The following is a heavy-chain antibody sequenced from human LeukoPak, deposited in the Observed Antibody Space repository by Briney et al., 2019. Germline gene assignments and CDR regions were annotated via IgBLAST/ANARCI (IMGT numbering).Heavy chain of an antibody. J-gene: IGHJ4*02. V-gene: IGHV3-11*01. CDR2: ISSSGSTI. Sequence: GGSLRLSCAASGFTFSDYYMSWIRQAPGKGLEWVSYISSSGSTIYYADSVKGRFTISRDNAKNSLYLQMNSLRAEDTAVYYCARVTMVRGVILYYFDYWGQGTLVTVSS. D-gene: IGHD3-10*01. CDR1: GFTFSDYY. CDR3: ARVTMVRGVILYYFDY.